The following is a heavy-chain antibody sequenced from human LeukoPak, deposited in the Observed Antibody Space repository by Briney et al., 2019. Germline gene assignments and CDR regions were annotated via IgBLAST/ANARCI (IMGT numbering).Heavy chain of an antibody. CDR2: IYSGGNT. CDR3: ARTYYYYGSGSHSYYFDY. V-gene: IGHV3-53*01. Sequence: SGGSLRLSCAASGFTVSSNYMSWVRQAPGKGLEWVSVIYSGGNTHYADSVKGRFTISRDNSKNTLYLQMNSLRAEDTAMYYCARTYYYYGSGSHSYYFDYWGQGTLVTVSS. CDR1: GFTVSSNY. J-gene: IGHJ4*02. D-gene: IGHD3-10*01.